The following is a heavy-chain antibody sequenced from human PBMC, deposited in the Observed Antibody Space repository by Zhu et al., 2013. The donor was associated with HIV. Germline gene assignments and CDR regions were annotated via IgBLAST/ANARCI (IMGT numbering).Heavy chain of an antibody. D-gene: IGHD7-27*01. J-gene: IGHJ3*02. V-gene: IGHV4-34*10. CDR2: INHGGST. CDR3: ARALSTNWASDAFDI. CDR1: AGSFSGYY. Sequence: QVQLQESGPGLVKPPETLSITCALYAGSFSGYYWSWIRQPPGKGLEWIGEINHGGSTNYNPSLKSRVTISVDTSKNQFSLKLSSVTAADTAVYYCARALSTNWASDAFDIWGQGTMVTVSS.